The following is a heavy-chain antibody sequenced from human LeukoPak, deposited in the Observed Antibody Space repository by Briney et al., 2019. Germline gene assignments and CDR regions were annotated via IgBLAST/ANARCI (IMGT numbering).Heavy chain of an antibody. Sequence: PGGSLRLSCAASGFTFSNAWMSWVRQAPGKGLEWVGRIKSKTDGGTTDYAAPVKGRFTISRDDSKNTLYLQMNSLKTEDTAVYYCTSDWDYYDSSGYYSKSYWGQGTLVTVSS. CDR2: IKSKTDGGTT. CDR1: GFTFSNAW. CDR3: TSDWDYYDSSGYYSKSY. J-gene: IGHJ4*02. V-gene: IGHV3-15*01. D-gene: IGHD3-22*01.